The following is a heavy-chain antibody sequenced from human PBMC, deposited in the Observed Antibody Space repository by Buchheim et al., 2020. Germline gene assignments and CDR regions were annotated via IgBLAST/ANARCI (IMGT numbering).Heavy chain of an antibody. J-gene: IGHJ6*02. V-gene: IGHV1-8*01. CDR1: GYTFTSYD. Sequence: QVQLVQSGAEVKKPGASVKVSCKASGYTFTSYDINWVRQATGQGLEWMGWMNPNSGNTGYAQKFQGRVTMTRNTSISTAYMELSSLRSEDTAVYYCARGQDTIFGVVTKYYYYYGMDVWGQGTT. CDR3: ARGQDTIFGVVTKYYYYYGMDV. D-gene: IGHD3-3*01. CDR2: MNPNSGNT.